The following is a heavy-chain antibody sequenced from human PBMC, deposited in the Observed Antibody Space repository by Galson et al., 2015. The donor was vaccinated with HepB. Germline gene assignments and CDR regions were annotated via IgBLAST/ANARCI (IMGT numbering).Heavy chain of an antibody. Sequence: SLRLSCAASGFTFSSYWMHWVRQAPGKGLVWVSRINSDESSTSYADSVKGRFTFSRDNAKNTLYLQMNSLRAEDTAVYYCARGPIVLITLGPFDYWGQGTLVTVSS. D-gene: IGHD3-22*01. J-gene: IGHJ4*02. CDR1: GFTFSSYW. CDR2: INSDESST. CDR3: ARGPIVLITLGPFDY. V-gene: IGHV3-74*01.